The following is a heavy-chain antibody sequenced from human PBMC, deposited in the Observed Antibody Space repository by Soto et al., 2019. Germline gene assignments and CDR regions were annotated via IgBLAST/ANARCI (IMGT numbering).Heavy chain of an antibody. CDR2: ISSSSSTI. J-gene: IGHJ6*02. CDR1: GFTFSSYS. CDR3: ARDRPILTGLHYYYYGMDV. Sequence: GGSLRLSCAASGFTFSSYSMNWVRQAPGKGLEWVSYISSSSSTIYYADSVKGRFTISRDNAKNSLYLQMNSLRDEDTAVYYCARDRPILTGLHYYYYGMDVWGQGTTVTVSS. D-gene: IGHD3-9*01. V-gene: IGHV3-48*02.